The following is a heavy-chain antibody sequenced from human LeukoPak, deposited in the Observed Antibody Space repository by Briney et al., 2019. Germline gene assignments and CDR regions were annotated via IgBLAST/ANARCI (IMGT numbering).Heavy chain of an antibody. CDR3: ARGRDWLRWFDP. D-gene: IGHD3/OR15-3a*01. V-gene: IGHV1-8*03. CDR2: MNANSGNT. Sequence: ASVKLSCKASGYTFTSYDINWVRQAPGQGLEWLGWMNANSGNTGYAQKFQGRVTITRNTSISTDYMELSSLTSEDTAVYYCARGRDWLRWFDPWGQGTLVTVSS. J-gene: IGHJ5*02. CDR1: GYTFTSYD.